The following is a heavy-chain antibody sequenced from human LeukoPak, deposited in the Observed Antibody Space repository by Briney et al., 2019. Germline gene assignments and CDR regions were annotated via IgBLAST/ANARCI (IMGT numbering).Heavy chain of an antibody. D-gene: IGHD3-22*01. CDR2: LKRKATEKTN. CDR3: STVDGSTGPHFDH. Sequence: GGSLSLSSTASGFTFTHAWMDWVSHAHGKWMEWVGRLKRKATEKTNNYATPVKARLTISRHDSKNTLYLHGNSLKTEDTAVYYCSTVDGSTGPHFDHWGQGTLVTVSS. J-gene: IGHJ4*02. CDR1: GFTFTHAW. V-gene: IGHV3-15*01.